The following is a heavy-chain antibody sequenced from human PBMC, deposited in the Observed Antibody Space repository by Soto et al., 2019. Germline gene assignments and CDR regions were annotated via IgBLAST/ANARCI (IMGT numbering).Heavy chain of an antibody. D-gene: IGHD3-22*01. CDR2: IYYSGST. J-gene: IGHJ3*02. V-gene: IGHV4-39*01. CDR1: GGSISSYY. CDR3: ARSEGDYYDSSGYYFLGAFDI. Sequence: SETLSLTCTVSGGSISSYYWGWIRQPPGKGLEWIGSIYYSGSTYYNPSLKSRVTISVDTSKNQFSLKLSSVTAADTAVYYCARSEGDYYDSSGYYFLGAFDIWGQGTMVTVSS.